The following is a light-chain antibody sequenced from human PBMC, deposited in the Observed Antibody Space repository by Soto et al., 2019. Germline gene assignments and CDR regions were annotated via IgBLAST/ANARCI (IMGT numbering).Light chain of an antibody. V-gene: IGKV3-20*01. CDR1: QSLRGSY. Sequence: EIVLTQSPGTLSLSPGERATLSCRPSQSLRGSYLALSTQKPGQAPRRLIYGASSRATGIPDRFSGSGSGTDFTLTISRLEPEDFAVYYCQQYGSSPQTFGQGTKLEIK. CDR3: QQYGSSPQT. CDR2: GAS. J-gene: IGKJ2*01.